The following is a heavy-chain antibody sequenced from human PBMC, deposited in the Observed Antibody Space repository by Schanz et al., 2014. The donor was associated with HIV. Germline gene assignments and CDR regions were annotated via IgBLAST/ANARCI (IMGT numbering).Heavy chain of an antibody. V-gene: IGHV3-33*08. Sequence: QVQLVESGGGLVQRGGSLRLSCAASGFTFSSYAMSWVRQAPGRGLEWVAVIWYDGSNKYYADSVKGRFTISRDNSKNTLYLQMNSLSPEDTAVYYCARDNRGDYYLDSWGQGTLVTVSS. D-gene: IGHD4-17*01. CDR3: ARDNRGDYYLDS. CDR1: GFTFSSYA. CDR2: IWYDGSNK. J-gene: IGHJ1*01.